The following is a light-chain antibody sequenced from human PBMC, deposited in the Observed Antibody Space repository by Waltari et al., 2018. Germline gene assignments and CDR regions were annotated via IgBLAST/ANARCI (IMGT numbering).Light chain of an antibody. CDR2: DAS. V-gene: IGKV3-11*01. Sequence: EIVLTQSPATLSLSPGERVTLSCRASQSLGIQLAWYQQRPGQAPRLLISDASSRAPGIPARFSGSGSGTDFTLTISSLEPEDIGIYYCQQRDSWPLTFGGGTKVEFK. J-gene: IGKJ4*01. CDR3: QQRDSWPLT. CDR1: QSLGIQ.